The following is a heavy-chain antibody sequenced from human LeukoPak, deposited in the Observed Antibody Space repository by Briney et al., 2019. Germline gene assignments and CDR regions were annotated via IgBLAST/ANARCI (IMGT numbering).Heavy chain of an antibody. Sequence: ASVKVSCKASGYTFTSYDINWVRQATGQGLEWMGWMNPNSGNTGYAQKLQGRVTMTTDTSTSTAYMELRSLRSDDTAMYYCARALDYDYVWGSYRYPPGYWGQGTLVTVSS. CDR2: MNPNSGNT. CDR1: GYTFTSYD. V-gene: IGHV1-8*01. D-gene: IGHD3-16*02. CDR3: ARALDYDYVWGSYRYPPGY. J-gene: IGHJ4*02.